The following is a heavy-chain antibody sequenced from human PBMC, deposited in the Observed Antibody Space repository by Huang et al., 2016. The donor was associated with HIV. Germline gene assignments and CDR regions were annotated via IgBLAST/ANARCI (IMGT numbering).Heavy chain of an antibody. Sequence: QVHLQQWGAGLLKPSEALSLTCAVYGGSFRNYFWSWIRQPPGKGLEWIGEINHSGRTRYSPSLKSRVTLSVDTSKNQFSLKLSSVTAADTAVYYCARVEINTLTGYFSSFDNWGQGTLVTVSS. D-gene: IGHD3-9*01. CDR2: INHSGRT. J-gene: IGHJ4*02. V-gene: IGHV4-34*01. CDR1: GGSFRNYF. CDR3: ARVEINTLTGYFSSFDN.